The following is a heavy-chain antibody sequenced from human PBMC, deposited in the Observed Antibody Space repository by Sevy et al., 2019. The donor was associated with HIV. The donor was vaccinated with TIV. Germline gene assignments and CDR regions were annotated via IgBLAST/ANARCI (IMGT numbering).Heavy chain of an antibody. CDR1: GFTFGDYA. V-gene: IGHV3-49*03. Sequence: GGSLRLSCTASGFTFGDYAMSWFRQAPGKGLEWVGFIRSKTYGGTTEYAASVKGRFTISRDDSKSIAYLQMNSLRTEDTALYYCTRVQGTISAYYYYGMDVWGQWTTVTVSS. D-gene: IGHD3-3*01. CDR2: IRSKTYGGTT. CDR3: TRVQGTISAYYYYGMDV. J-gene: IGHJ6*02.